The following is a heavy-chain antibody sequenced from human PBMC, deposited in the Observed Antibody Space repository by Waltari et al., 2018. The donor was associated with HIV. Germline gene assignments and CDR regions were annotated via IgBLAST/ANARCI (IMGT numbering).Heavy chain of an antibody. V-gene: IGHV4-34*08. Sequence: QWGSGLLQPSETLSVPCAVYDAVTFTDYFWAWIRLSPGRGLEWIGEIGQWGETKFNPSLKSRVSLSVDRSKSHFSLTLTSVTAADTATYFFAKVDLAIGGTLRLWSQGTRVVVS. J-gene: IGHJ6*02. CDR3: AKVDLAIGGTLRL. CDR2: IGQWGET. CDR1: DAVTFTDYF. D-gene: IGHD3-10*01.